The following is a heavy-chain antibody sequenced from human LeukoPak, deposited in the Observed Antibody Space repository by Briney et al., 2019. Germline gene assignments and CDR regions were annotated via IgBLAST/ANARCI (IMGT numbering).Heavy chain of an antibody. J-gene: IGHJ1*01. V-gene: IGHV3-23*01. CDR3: AKRVVVGATSPHSDFQH. Sequence: PGGSLRLSCAASGFIFSSYAMSWVRQAPGKGLEWVSAISGSGGTTHYADSVKGRFTISRDNSKNTLSLQMDSLRGEDTAVYYCAKRVVVGATSPHSDFQHWGQGTLVTVSS. D-gene: IGHD1-26*01. CDR1: GFIFSSYA. CDR2: ISGSGGTT.